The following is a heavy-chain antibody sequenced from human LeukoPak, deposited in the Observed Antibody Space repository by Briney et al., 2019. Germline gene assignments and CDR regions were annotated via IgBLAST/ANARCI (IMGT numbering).Heavy chain of an antibody. Sequence: GGSLRFSCAASGFTFSSYTMSWVRQAPGKGLEWVAAISGSGGTTYYTDSVKGRFTISRDHSKNTLYLQMNSLRAEDTAVYYCARGGDCPDYWAQGTLVTVSS. CDR2: ISGSGGTT. CDR1: GFTFSSYT. V-gene: IGHV3-23*01. CDR3: ARGGDCPDY. J-gene: IGHJ4*02. D-gene: IGHD2-21*02.